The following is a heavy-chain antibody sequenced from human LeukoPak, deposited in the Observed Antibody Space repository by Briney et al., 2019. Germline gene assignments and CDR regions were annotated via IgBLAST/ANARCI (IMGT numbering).Heavy chain of an antibody. D-gene: IGHD3-22*01. V-gene: IGHV4-59*01. CDR3: ARRDYYDSSPAGN. CDR1: GGSISSYY. Sequence: SETLSLTCTVSGGSISSYYWSWIRQPPGKGLEWIGYIYYSGSTNYNPSLKSRVTISVDTSKNQFSLKLSSVTAADTAVYYCARRDYYDSSPAGNWGQGTLVTVSS. CDR2: IYYSGST. J-gene: IGHJ4*02.